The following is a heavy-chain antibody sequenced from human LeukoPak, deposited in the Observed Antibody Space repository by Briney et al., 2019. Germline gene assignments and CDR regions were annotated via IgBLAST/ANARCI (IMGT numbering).Heavy chain of an antibody. V-gene: IGHV3-48*03. CDR1: GITFSNDE. Sequence: PGGSLRLSCAASGITFSNDEMHWVRQAPGKGLEWVSYISSRGTTTHYADSVKGRFIISRDNAENSLYLQMNSLRVEDTALYHCVGDRGSATVVSFPLWGQGTMVTVSS. CDR3: VGDRGSATVVSFPL. D-gene: IGHD4-23*01. CDR2: ISSRGTTT. J-gene: IGHJ3*01.